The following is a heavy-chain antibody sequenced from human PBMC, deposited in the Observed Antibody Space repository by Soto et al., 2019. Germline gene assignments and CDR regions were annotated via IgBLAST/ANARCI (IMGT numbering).Heavy chain of an antibody. J-gene: IGHJ4*02. Sequence: SGGSLRLSCGASELSFSSYAMRWIRQAPGKGLEWVAVISFDGNIIHYADSVKGRFIISRDNSKNTLYLQMHSLSGEDTAVYYCARTFDTITYYFDYWGQGTLVTVSS. CDR2: ISFDGNII. CDR1: ELSFSSYA. D-gene: IGHD3-9*01. CDR3: ARTFDTITYYFDY. V-gene: IGHV3-30-3*01.